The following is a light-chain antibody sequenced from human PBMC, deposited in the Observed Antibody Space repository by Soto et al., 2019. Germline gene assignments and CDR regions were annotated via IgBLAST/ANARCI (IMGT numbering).Light chain of an antibody. V-gene: IGKV3-15*01. CDR2: GAS. Sequence: ELRMTQSPSTLSVSPGERATLSCRASQSVSSNLAWYQQKPGQAPRLLIHGASTRATGIPARFSGSGSGTEFTLTISSLQSEDFAVYYCQQYNNWLWTFGQGTKVDIK. CDR1: QSVSSN. J-gene: IGKJ1*01. CDR3: QQYNNWLWT.